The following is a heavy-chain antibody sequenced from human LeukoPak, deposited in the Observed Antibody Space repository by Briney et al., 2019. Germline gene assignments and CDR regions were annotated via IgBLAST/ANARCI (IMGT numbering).Heavy chain of an antibody. CDR2: INPSGGST. J-gene: IGHJ6*03. D-gene: IGHD6-13*01. V-gene: IGHV1-46*01. CDR3: ARSGRIAAAGDRYYMDV. CDR1: GYTFTSYY. Sequence: ASVKVSCKASGYTFTSYYMHWVRQAPGQGLEWMGIINPSGGSTSYAQKFQGRVTMTRDTSTSTVYMELSSLRSDDTAVYYCARSGRIAAAGDRYYMDVWGKGTTVTVSS.